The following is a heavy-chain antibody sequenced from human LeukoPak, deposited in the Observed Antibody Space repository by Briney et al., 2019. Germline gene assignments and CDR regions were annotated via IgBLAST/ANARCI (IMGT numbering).Heavy chain of an antibody. CDR1: GYTFTGYY. D-gene: IGHD3-3*01. CDR2: INPNSGGT. J-gene: IGHJ4*02. Sequence: ASVKVSCKASGYTFTGYYMHWVRQAPGQGLEWMGWINPNSGGTNYAQKFQGRVTMTRDTSTSTVYMELSSLRSEDTAVYYCARGSLGITIFGVDRYVDYWGQGTLVTVSS. V-gene: IGHV1-2*02. CDR3: ARGSLGITIFGVDRYVDY.